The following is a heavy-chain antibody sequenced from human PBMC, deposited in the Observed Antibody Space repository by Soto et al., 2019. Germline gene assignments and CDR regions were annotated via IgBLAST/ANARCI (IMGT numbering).Heavy chain of an antibody. V-gene: IGHV3-23*01. Sequence: EVQLLESGGGLVQAGGSLRLSCSASGFSFSTYAMSWVRQAPGKGLEWVSAISGSGGSTYYADSVKGRFTISRDNSKNTLYLQMNSLRADDTAVYYCGKKGDTTFSSSAHWGQGTLVTVSS. J-gene: IGHJ4*02. CDR3: GKKGDTTFSSSAH. CDR1: GFSFSTYA. D-gene: IGHD6-6*01. CDR2: ISGSGGST.